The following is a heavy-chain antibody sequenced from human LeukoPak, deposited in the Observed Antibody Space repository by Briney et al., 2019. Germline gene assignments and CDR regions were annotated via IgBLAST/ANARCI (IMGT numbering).Heavy chain of an antibody. CDR1: GGSISSYY. V-gene: IGHV4-59*01. CDR2: IYYSGST. Sequence: KPSETLSLTCTVSGGSISSYYWSWIRQPPGKGLEWIGYIYYSGSTNYNPSLKSRVTISVDTSKNQFSLKLSSVTAADTAVYYCARVRDYDILTGYNYGTDVWGQGTTVTVSS. D-gene: IGHD3-9*01. CDR3: ARVRDYDILTGYNYGTDV. J-gene: IGHJ6*02.